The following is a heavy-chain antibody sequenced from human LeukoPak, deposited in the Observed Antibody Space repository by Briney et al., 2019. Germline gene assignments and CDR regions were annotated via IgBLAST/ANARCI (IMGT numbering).Heavy chain of an antibody. V-gene: IGHV4-59*01. Sequence: SETLSLTCTVSGGSISSYYWSWIRQPPGKGLEWIAYIYYSGTTNYNLSLRSRVTISVDTSKNQLSLKLSSVTAADTAVYYCARDFAFDIWGQGTMVTVSS. CDR3: ARDFAFDI. CDR2: IYYSGTT. CDR1: GGSISSYY. J-gene: IGHJ3*02.